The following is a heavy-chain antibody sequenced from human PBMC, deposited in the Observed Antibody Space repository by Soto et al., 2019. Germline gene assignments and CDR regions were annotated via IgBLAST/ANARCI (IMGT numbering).Heavy chain of an antibody. J-gene: IGHJ6*02. CDR1: GGSLSSFA. D-gene: IGHD3-22*01. Sequence: QVQLVQSGAEVKKPGSSVKVSCKASGGSLSSFAISWVRQAPGQGLEWMGGIMPLFGTANYAQKFQGRVTITADESTSTAYMELSSLRSEDTAVYYCAREYYDSSDSRTLSYHYDGMDVLGQCTTATASS. V-gene: IGHV1-69*01. CDR3: AREYYDSSDSRTLSYHYDGMDV. CDR2: IMPLFGTA.